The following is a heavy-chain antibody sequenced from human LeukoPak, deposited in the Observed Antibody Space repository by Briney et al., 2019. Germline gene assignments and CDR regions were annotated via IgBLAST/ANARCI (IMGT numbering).Heavy chain of an antibody. J-gene: IGHJ3*02. V-gene: IGHV1-69*13. D-gene: IGHD2-15*01. CDR2: IIPIFGTA. Sequence: ASVKVSFKASGGTFSSYAISWVRQAPGQGLEWMGGIIPIFGTANYAQKFQGRVTITADESTSTAYVELSSLRSEDTAVYYCALGYCSGGSCYAAFDIWGQGTMVTVSS. CDR3: ALGYCSGGSCYAAFDI. CDR1: GGTFSSYA.